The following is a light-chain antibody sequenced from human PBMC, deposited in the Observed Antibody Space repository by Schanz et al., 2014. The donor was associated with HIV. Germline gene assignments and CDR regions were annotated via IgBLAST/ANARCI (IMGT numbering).Light chain of an antibody. Sequence: EIVLTQSPGTLSLSPGERATLSCRASQSVSSSYLAWYQQKPGQAPRLLIYGASSRATGIPDRFSGSGSGTDFTLTISSLQPEDFATYYCQQSYSTGFTFGPGTKVDIK. CDR1: QSVSSSY. V-gene: IGKV3-20*01. CDR2: GAS. CDR3: QQSYSTGFT. J-gene: IGKJ3*01.